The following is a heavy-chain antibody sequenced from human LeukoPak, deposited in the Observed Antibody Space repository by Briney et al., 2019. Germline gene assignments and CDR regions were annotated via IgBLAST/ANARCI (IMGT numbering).Heavy chain of an antibody. J-gene: IGHJ4*02. V-gene: IGHV3-30*14. CDR3: ARGPSGYHNT. D-gene: IGHD5-12*01. CDR2: ISYDGSNK. CDR1: GFTFSSYA. Sequence: GRSLRLSCAASGFTFSSYAMHWVRQAPGKGLEWVAVISYDGSNKYYADSVKGRFTISRDNSKNTLYLQMNSLRAEDTAVYYCARGPSGYHNTGGRGTLVTVSS.